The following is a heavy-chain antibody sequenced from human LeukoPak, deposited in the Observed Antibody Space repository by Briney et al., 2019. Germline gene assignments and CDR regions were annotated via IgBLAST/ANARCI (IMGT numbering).Heavy chain of an antibody. CDR2: IITTLGIA. J-gene: IGHJ3*02. Sequence: SAVKVSCKASGGAFSSYAISWVRQAPGQGLEWMGRIITTLGIANYAQKFQGRVTITADKSTSTGYMELSSLRSEDTAVYYCARSGTDVDGGAFDIWGQGTVVTVSS. CDR1: GGAFSSYA. V-gene: IGHV1-69*04. CDR3: ARSGTDVDGGAFDI. D-gene: IGHD3-10*01.